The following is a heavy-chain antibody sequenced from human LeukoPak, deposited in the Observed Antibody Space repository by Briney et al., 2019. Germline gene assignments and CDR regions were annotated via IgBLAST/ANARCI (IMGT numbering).Heavy chain of an antibody. CDR1: EFACSSSRAG. CDR3: AHSVDTLIPLDY. D-gene: IGHD2-2*02. CDR2: IYWDDDK. J-gene: IGHJ4*02. V-gene: IGHV2-5*02. Sequence: QSAPTLSHPRQTLTLTFTFSEFACSSSRAGMGWIRHPPGKALEWLALIYWDDDKRFSPSLKSRLTITKDTSKDQVVLTMTNMDPVDTATYYCAHSVDTLIPLDYWGQGSLVTVSS.